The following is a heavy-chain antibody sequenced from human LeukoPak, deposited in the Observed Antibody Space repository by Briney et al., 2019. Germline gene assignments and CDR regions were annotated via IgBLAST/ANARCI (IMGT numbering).Heavy chain of an antibody. Sequence: SETLSLTCTVSGGSISSSSYYWGWIRQPPGKGLEWIRSIYYSGSTYYNPSLKSRVTISVDTSKNQFSLKLSSVTAADTAVYYCARGTYYFDYWGQGTLVTVSS. CDR2: IYYSGST. CDR1: GGSISSSSYY. CDR3: ARGTYYFDY. D-gene: IGHD1-1*01. V-gene: IGHV4-39*07. J-gene: IGHJ4*02.